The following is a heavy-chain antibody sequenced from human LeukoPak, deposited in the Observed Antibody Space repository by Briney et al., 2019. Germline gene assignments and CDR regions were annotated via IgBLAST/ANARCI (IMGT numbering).Heavy chain of an antibody. CDR2: IYSGGST. V-gene: IGHV3-66*01. D-gene: IGHD3-22*01. Sequence: GGSLRLSCAASGFTVSSNYMSWVRQAPGKGLEWVSVIYSGGSTYYADSVKGRFTISRDNSKNTLYLQMNSLRAEDTAVYYCAREAHYYDKSVWFDPWGQGTLVTVSS. J-gene: IGHJ5*02. CDR3: AREAHYYDKSVWFDP. CDR1: GFTVSSNY.